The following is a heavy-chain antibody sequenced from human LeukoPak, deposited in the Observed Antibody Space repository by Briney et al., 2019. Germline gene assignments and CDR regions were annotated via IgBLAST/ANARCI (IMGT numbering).Heavy chain of an antibody. J-gene: IGHJ4*02. D-gene: IGHD3-3*01. CDR3: ARETYYDFWSGLGGDY. Sequence: GGSLRLSCAASGFTFSDYYMSWIRQAPGKGLEWVSYISSSGSTIYYADSVKGRFTISRDNAKNSLYLQMNSLRAEDTAVYYCARETYYDFWSGLGGDYWGQGTLVTVSS. CDR2: ISSSGSTI. V-gene: IGHV3-11*01. CDR1: GFTFSDYY.